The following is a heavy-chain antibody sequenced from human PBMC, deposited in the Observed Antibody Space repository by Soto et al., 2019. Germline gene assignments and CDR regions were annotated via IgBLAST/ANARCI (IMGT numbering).Heavy chain of an antibody. V-gene: IGHV3-33*01. CDR2: IWYDGSNK. CDR1: GFTFSSYG. D-gene: IGHD1-26*01. CDR3: ARERGSYYYVSFDY. J-gene: IGHJ4*02. Sequence: PGGSLRLSCAASGFTFSSYGMHWVRQAPGKGLEWVAVIWYDGSNKYYADSVKGRFTISRDNSKNTLYLQMNSLRAEDTAVYYCARERGSYYYVSFDYGGQGTLVTVS.